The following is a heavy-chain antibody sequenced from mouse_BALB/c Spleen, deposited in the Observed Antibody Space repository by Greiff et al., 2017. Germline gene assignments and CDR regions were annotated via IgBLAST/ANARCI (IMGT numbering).Heavy chain of an antibody. V-gene: IGHV5-9-3*01. CDR3: ARDYYGRGWYFDV. CDR2: ISSGGSYT. CDR1: GFTFSSYA. Sequence: DVHLVESGGGLVKPGGSLKLSCAASGFTFSSYAMSWVRQTPEKRLEWVATISSGGSYTYYPDSVKGRFTISRDNAKNTLYLQMSSLRSEDTAMYYCARDYYGRGWYFDVWGAGTTVTVSS. J-gene: IGHJ1*01. D-gene: IGHD1-1*01.